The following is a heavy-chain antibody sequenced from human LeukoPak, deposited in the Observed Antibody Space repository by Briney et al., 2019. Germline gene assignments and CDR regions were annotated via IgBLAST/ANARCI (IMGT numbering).Heavy chain of an antibody. CDR2: IIPIFGTA. D-gene: IGHD3-22*01. Sequence: SVKVSCKASGGTFSSYAISWVPQAPGQGLEWMAGIIPIFGTANYAQKFQGRVTITTDESTSTAYMELSSLRSEDTAVYYCAGAAQSRYYDDRSGYYQWGQGTLVTVSS. V-gene: IGHV1-69*05. CDR3: AGAAQSRYYDDRSGYYQ. CDR1: GGTFSSYA. J-gene: IGHJ4*02.